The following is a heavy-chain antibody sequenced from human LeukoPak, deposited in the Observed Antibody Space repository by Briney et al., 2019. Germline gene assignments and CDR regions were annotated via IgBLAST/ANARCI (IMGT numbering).Heavy chain of an antibody. CDR3: ARDRYYDILTVYNWFDP. V-gene: IGHV1-18*04. D-gene: IGHD3-9*01. Sequence: GASVKVSCKASGYTFTSYGISWVRKAPGQGLELMGWISAYNGNTNYAQKLQGRVTMTTDTSTSTAYMELRSLRSDDTAVYYCARDRYYDILTVYNWFDPWGQGTLVTVSS. CDR1: GYTFTSYG. CDR2: ISAYNGNT. J-gene: IGHJ5*02.